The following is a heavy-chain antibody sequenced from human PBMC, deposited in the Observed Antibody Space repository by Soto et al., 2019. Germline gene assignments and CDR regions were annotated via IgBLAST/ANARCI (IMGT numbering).Heavy chain of an antibody. CDR1: GFTFSSYA. CDR3: AKGPLYGDYVSG. Sequence: EVQLLESGGGLVQPGGSLRLSCAASGFTFSSYAMSWVRQAPGKGLEWVSTISGSGGTTYCADSVKGRFIISRDNSKNTLYLQMNSLRAEDTAVYYCAKGPLYGDYVSGWGQGTLVTVSS. D-gene: IGHD4-17*01. V-gene: IGHV3-23*01. J-gene: IGHJ4*02. CDR2: ISGSGGTT.